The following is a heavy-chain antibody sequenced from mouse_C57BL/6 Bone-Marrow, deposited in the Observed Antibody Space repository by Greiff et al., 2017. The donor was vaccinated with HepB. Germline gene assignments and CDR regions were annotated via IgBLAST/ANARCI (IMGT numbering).Heavy chain of an antibody. CDR2: IYPGDGDT. Sequence: QVQLKQSGPELVKPGASVKISCKASGYAFSSSWMNWVKQRPGKGLEWIGRIYPGDGDTNYNGKFKGKATLTADKSSSTAYMQLSSLTSEDSAVYFCARNYGSSTRGWGQGTTLTVSS. CDR1: GYAFSSSW. D-gene: IGHD1-1*01. J-gene: IGHJ2*01. V-gene: IGHV1-82*01. CDR3: ARNYGSSTRG.